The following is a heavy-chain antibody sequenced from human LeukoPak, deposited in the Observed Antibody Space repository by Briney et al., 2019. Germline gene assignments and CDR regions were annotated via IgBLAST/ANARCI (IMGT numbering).Heavy chain of an antibody. J-gene: IGHJ4*02. V-gene: IGHV3-23*01. CDR2: ISGSGGST. CDR1: GFTFTSYA. Sequence: PGGSLRLSCAASGFTFTSYAMNWVRQAPGKGLEWVSSISGSGGSTYYADSVKGRFTISRDNSKNTLYLQMNSLRAEDTAVYYCAKVGDYGDYALDYWGQGTLVTVSS. CDR3: AKVGDYGDYALDY. D-gene: IGHD4-17*01.